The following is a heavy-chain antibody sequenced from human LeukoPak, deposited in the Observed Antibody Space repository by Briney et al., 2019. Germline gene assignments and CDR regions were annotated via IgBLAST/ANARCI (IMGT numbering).Heavy chain of an antibody. CDR2: ISYDGSNK. CDR1: GFTFSSYA. V-gene: IGHV3-30*04. Sequence: GGSLRLSCAASGFTFSSYAMHWVRQAPGKGLEWVAVISYDGSNKYYADSVKGRFTISRDNSKNTLYLQMNSLRAEDTAVYYCAKGEGSGWYPAYWGQGTLVTVSS. CDR3: AKGEGSGWYPAY. J-gene: IGHJ4*02. D-gene: IGHD6-19*01.